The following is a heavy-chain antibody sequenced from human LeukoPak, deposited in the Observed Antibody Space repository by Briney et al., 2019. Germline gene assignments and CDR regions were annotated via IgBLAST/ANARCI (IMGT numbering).Heavy chain of an antibody. CDR1: GFTFSSHW. D-gene: IGHD3-3*01. CDR3: ARDVPTRSDFWSGYLDY. V-gene: IGHV3-74*01. Sequence: PGGSLRLSCAASGFTFSSHWMHWVRQAPGKGLVWVSRINSDGSSTSYADSVKGRFTISRDNAKNTLYLQMNSLRAEDTAVYYCARDVPTRSDFWSGYLDYWGQGTLVTVSS. CDR2: INSDGSST. J-gene: IGHJ4*02.